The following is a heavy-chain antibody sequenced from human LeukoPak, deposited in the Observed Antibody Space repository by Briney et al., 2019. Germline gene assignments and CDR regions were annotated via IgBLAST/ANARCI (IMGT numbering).Heavy chain of an antibody. D-gene: IGHD6-19*01. V-gene: IGHV3-23*01. CDR2: ISGSGGST. Sequence: GGSLRLSCAASGFTFSSYGMSWVRQAPGKGLEWVSAISGSGGSTYYADSVKGRFTISRDNSKNTLYLQMNSLRAEDTAVYYCAKDATHPLYSSGWPGNSYYYYYYMDVWGKGTTVTISS. J-gene: IGHJ6*03. CDR3: AKDATHPLYSSGWPGNSYYYYYYMDV. CDR1: GFTFSSYG.